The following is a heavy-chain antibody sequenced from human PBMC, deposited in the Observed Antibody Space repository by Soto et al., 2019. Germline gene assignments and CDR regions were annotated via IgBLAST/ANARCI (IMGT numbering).Heavy chain of an antibody. CDR2: ISSSGTFK. CDR3: AQDPPHGGTSSWDADS. CDR1: GFIFTTNS. Sequence: GGSLRLFCEASGFIFTTNSMNWVRQGPGKGLQWLSSISSSGTFKSYGDSVKGRFTISRDNAKNSLFLQMNNLSGEDTGVYYCAQDPPHGGTSSWDADSWGSGTLVTVSS. V-gene: IGHV3-21*01. J-gene: IGHJ4*02. D-gene: IGHD2-15*01.